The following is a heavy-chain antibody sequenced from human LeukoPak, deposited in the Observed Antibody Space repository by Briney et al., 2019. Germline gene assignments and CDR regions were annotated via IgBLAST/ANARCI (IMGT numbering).Heavy chain of an antibody. CDR2: ISYDGSNK. D-gene: IGHD5-24*01. CDR3: ARSRGGATIGPLSDY. V-gene: IGHV3-30-3*01. CDR1: GFTFSSYA. J-gene: IGHJ4*02. Sequence: GGSLRLSCTASGFTFSSYAMHWVRQAPGKGLEWVAVISYDGSNKYYADSVKGRFTISRDNSKNTLYLQMNSLRAEDTAVYYCARSRGGATIGPLSDYWGQGTLVTVSS.